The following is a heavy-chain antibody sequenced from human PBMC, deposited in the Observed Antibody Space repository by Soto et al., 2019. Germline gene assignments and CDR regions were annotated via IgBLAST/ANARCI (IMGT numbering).Heavy chain of an antibody. Sequence: QVQLVQSGAEVKKPGASVKVSCKASGYTFTSYGISWVRQAPGQGLEWMGWISAYNGNTNYAQKLQSRVTMTTDTYTRKAYMELRSLRSDDTDVYYCARDPHSSRTLYRGMEVWGQGTTVTVSS. CDR1: GYTFTSYG. D-gene: IGHD6-13*01. V-gene: IGHV1-18*01. J-gene: IGHJ6*02. CDR2: ISAYNGNT. CDR3: ARDPHSSRTLYRGMEV.